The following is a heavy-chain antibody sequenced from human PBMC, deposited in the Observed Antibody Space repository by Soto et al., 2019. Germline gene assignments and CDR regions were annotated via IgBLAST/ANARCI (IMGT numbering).Heavy chain of an antibody. CDR2: IYYSGST. J-gene: IGHJ5*02. CDR3: ARQMGAARPEGWFDP. D-gene: IGHD6-6*01. Sequence: SETLSLTCTVSGGSISSSSYYWGWIRQPPGKGLEWIGSIYYSGSTYYNPSLKSRVTISVDTSKNQSSLKLSSVTAADTAVYYCARQMGAARPEGWFDPWGQGTLVTVSS. CDR1: GGSISSSSYY. V-gene: IGHV4-39*01.